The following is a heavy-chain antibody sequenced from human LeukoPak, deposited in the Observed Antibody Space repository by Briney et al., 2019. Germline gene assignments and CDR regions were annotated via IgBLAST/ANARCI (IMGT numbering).Heavy chain of an antibody. J-gene: IGHJ3*02. D-gene: IGHD3-10*01. CDR1: GFTFSSYW. V-gene: IGHV3-7*01. CDR2: IKQDGSEK. CDR3: ARVLLWFGELFGAFDI. Sequence: GGSLRLSCAASGFTFSSYWMSWVRQAPGKGLEWVANIKQDGSEKYYVDSVKGRFTISRDNAKNSLYLQTNSLRAEDTAVYYCARVLLWFGELFGAFDIWGQGTMVTVSS.